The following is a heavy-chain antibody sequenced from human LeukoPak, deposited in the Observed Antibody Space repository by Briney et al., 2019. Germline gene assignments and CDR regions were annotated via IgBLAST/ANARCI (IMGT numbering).Heavy chain of an antibody. CDR1: GGSISSSSYY. J-gene: IGHJ4*02. Sequence: SETLSLTCTVSGGSISSSSYYWGWIRQPPGKGLEWIGSIYYSGSTYYNPSLKSRATISVDTSKNQFSLKLSSVTAADTAVYYCARTEMATALYYFDYWGQGTLVTVSS. V-gene: IGHV4-39*01. CDR3: ARTEMATALYYFDY. D-gene: IGHD5-24*01. CDR2: IYYSGST.